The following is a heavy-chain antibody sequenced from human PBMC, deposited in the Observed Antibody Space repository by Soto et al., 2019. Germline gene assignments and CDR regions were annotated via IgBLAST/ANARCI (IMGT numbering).Heavy chain of an antibody. D-gene: IGHD6-25*01. J-gene: IGHJ4*02. Sequence: EVQLVESGGGLIQPGGSLRLSCAASGSSFNTYAMNWVRQAPGKGLEWISYISSSSSRIYYADSVKGRFTLSRDNAKNSLYLQMNSLRAEDTAVYYCASDPGIAAAGMDYWGQGTLVTVSS. CDR3: ASDPGIAAAGMDY. V-gene: IGHV3-48*04. CDR2: ISSSSSRI. CDR1: GSSFNTYA.